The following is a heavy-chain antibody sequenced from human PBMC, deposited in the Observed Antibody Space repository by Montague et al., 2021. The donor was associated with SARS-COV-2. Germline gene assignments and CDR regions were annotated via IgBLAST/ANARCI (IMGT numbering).Heavy chain of an antibody. CDR3: ARDITLGMDV. Sequence: SETPSLTCIVSGYSISSGYYWGWVRQTPGKGLEWLGFIEYSGSTYYNPSLKTRVTMSLDTSKNQFSLKLTSVTAADTALYYCARDITLGMDVWGRGTTVTVSS. J-gene: IGHJ6*02. V-gene: IGHV4-38-2*02. CDR2: IEYSGST. CDR1: GYSISSGYY.